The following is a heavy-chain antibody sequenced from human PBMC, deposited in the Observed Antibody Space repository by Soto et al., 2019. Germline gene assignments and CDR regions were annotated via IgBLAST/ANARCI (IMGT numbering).Heavy chain of an antibody. CDR2: INHSGST. CDR3: ARGLRGITIFGVAYYYYGMDV. Sequence: SETLSLTCAVYGGSFSGYYWSWIRQPPGKGLEWIGEINHSGSTNYNPSLKSRVTISVDTSKNQFSLKLSSVTAADTAVYYCARGLRGITIFGVAYYYYGMDVWGQGTTVTVSS. CDR1: GGSFSGYY. D-gene: IGHD3-3*01. J-gene: IGHJ6*02. V-gene: IGHV4-34*01.